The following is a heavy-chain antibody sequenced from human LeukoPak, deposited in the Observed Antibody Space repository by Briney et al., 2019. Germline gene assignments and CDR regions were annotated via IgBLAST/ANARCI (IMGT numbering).Heavy chain of an antibody. Sequence: AGGSLRLTCAASGFTFSSYDMHWVRQAPGKGLEWVAVISYDGSYKYYADSVKGRFTISRDNSKNTLYLQMNSLRAEDTAVYYCAKVGDYGDYALDYWGQGTLVTVSS. D-gene: IGHD4-17*01. CDR3: AKVGDYGDYALDY. CDR1: GFTFSSYD. CDR2: ISYDGSYK. J-gene: IGHJ4*02. V-gene: IGHV3-30*18.